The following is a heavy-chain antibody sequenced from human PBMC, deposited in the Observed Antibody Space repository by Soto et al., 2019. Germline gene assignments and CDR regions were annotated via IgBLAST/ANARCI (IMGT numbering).Heavy chain of an antibody. CDR3: ARDDSSAYHPRFVNY. CDR2: MNSDGSRT. Sequence: GGSLRLSCAASGFTFSTYWMHWVRQAPGKGLVWVARMNSDGSRTNYADFVKGRFTISRDNAKNTLYLQINSLRVEDTAVYYCARDDSSAYHPRFVNYWGQGTLVTVS. J-gene: IGHJ4*02. V-gene: IGHV3-74*01. CDR1: GFTFSTYW. D-gene: IGHD3-22*01.